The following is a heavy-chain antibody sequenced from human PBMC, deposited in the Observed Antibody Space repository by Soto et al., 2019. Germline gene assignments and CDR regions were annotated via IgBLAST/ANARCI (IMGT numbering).Heavy chain of an antibody. D-gene: IGHD1-7*01. J-gene: IGHJ4*02. CDR2: ISSSGSFM. V-gene: IGHV3-21*01. CDR1: GFSFSSDS. CDR3: ARDPPTGTTLDWADS. Sequence: GGSLRLSCAASGFSFSSDSMGWVRQAPGKGLEWVSSISSSGSFMNYADSVKGRFTISRDNANNSLYLQMSGLKDEDTAVYYCARDPPTGTTLDWADSWGQGTLVTVSS.